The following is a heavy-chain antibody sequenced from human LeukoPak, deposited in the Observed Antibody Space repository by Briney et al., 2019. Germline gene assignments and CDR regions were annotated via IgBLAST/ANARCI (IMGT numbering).Heavy chain of an antibody. V-gene: IGHV4-34*01. CDR3: AREYYDFWSGHTPNFDY. CDR2: INHSGST. Sequence: PSETLSLTCAVYGGSFSGYYWSWIRQPPGKGLEWIGEINHSGSTNYNPSLKSRVTISVDTSKNQFSLKLSSVTAADTAVYYCAREYYDFWSGHTPNFDYWGQGTLVTVSS. CDR1: GGSFSGYY. D-gene: IGHD3-3*01. J-gene: IGHJ4*02.